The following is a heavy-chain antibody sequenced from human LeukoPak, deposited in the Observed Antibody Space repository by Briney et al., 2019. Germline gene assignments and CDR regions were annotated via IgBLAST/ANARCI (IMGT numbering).Heavy chain of an antibody. CDR2: INPNSGGT. V-gene: IGHV1-2*06. CDR3: ARGTIFGVVIPGLYYFDY. CDR1: GYTFTGYY. J-gene: IGHJ4*02. D-gene: IGHD3-3*01. Sequence: LWASVKVSCKASGYTFTGYYMHWVRQAPGQGLEWMGRINPNSGGTNYAQKFQGRVTMTRDTSISTAYMELSRLRSDDTAVYYCARGTIFGVVIPGLYYFDYWGQGTLVTVSS.